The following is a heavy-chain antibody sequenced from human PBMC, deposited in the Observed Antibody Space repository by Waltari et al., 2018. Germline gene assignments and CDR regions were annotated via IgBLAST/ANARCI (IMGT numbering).Heavy chain of an antibody. D-gene: IGHD3-22*01. V-gene: IGHV3-48*01. Sequence: EVQLVESVGGLVQPGGSLRLSCAASGFTFLSSSMNWVRQAPGKGLELISYISSSSTTIYYADSVKGRFTISRDNAKNSLYLQMNSLRAEDTAVYYCAREGYFWYYFDYWGQGTLVTVSS. J-gene: IGHJ4*02. CDR1: GFTFLSSS. CDR3: AREGYFWYYFDY. CDR2: ISSSSTTI.